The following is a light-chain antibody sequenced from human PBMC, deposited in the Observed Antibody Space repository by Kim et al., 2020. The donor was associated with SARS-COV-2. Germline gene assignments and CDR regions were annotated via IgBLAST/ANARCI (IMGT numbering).Light chain of an antibody. V-gene: IGKV1-17*01. CDR2: GTS. CDR3: LQHRTYPCT. CDR1: QGITDN. Sequence: SDAVGNRVTLTCRASQGITDNLAWYQPKPGKAPKRLIYGTSRLQSGVPSRFSGSGFGTEFTLTITSLQPEDFATYYCLQHRTYPCTFGQGTKLEI. J-gene: IGKJ2*02.